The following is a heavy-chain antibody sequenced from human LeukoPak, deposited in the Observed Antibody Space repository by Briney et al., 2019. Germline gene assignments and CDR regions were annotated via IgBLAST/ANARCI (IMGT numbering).Heavy chain of an antibody. J-gene: IGHJ6*02. CDR1: GYTFTSYG. D-gene: IGHD2-15*01. Sequence: ASVKVSCKASGYTFTSYGISWVRQAPGQGLEWMGWINPNSGGTNYAQEFQGRVTMTRDTSISTAYMELSRLRSDDTAVYYCSRESGPYCSGGSCYHYYYYGMDVWGQGTTVTVSS. V-gene: IGHV1-2*02. CDR3: SRESGPYCSGGSCYHYYYYGMDV. CDR2: INPNSGGT.